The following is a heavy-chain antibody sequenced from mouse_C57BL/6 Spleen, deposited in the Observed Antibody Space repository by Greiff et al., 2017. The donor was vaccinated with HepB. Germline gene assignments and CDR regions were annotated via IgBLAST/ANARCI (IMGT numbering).Heavy chain of an antibody. CDR1: GFTFSSYA. D-gene: IGHD2-4*01. J-gene: IGHJ2*01. Sequence: DVHLVESGGGLVKPGGSLKLSCAASGFTFSSYAMSWVRQTPEKRLEWVATISDGGSYTYYPDNVKGRFTISRDNAKNNLYLQMSHLKSEDTAMYYCARDRDYDYFDYWGQGTTLTVSS. CDR2: ISDGGSYT. V-gene: IGHV5-4*01. CDR3: ARDRDYDYFDY.